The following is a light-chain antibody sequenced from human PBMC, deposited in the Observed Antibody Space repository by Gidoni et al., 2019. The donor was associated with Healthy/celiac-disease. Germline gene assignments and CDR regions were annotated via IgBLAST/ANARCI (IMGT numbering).Light chain of an antibody. CDR2: EVS. V-gene: IGLV2-8*01. J-gene: IGLJ1*01. CDR3: SSYAGSNNFDA. CDR1: SSDVGGYNY. Sequence: QSALTPPPSASGSPGQSATISCTGTSSDVGGYNYVSWYQQHPGKAPKLMIYEVSKRPSGVPDRFSGSKSGNTASLTVSGLQAEDEADYYCSSYAGSNNFDACGTGTKVTVL.